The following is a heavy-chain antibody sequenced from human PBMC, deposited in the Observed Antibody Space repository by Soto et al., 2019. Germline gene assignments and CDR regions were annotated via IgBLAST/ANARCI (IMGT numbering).Heavy chain of an antibody. V-gene: IGHV3-53*01. J-gene: IGHJ4*02. CDR1: GFTVSSNY. CDR3: ARDPRVGGGSCCYFDQ. Sequence: GGSLRLSCAASGFTVSSNYMGWVRQAPGKGPEWVAVIYTGGTTYYANYVKGRFTISRDNSKNTLYLQMNSLRAEDTAVYYCARDPRVGGGSCCYFDQWGQGTLVTVSS. D-gene: IGHD2-15*01. CDR2: IYTGGTT.